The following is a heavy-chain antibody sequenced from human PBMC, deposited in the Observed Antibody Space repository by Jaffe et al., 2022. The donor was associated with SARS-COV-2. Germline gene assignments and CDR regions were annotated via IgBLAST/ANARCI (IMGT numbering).Heavy chain of an antibody. V-gene: IGHV1-69*01. CDR2: IIPIFGTA. D-gene: IGHD4-17*01. CDR1: GGTFSSYA. J-gene: IGHJ3*02. Sequence: QVQLVQSGAEVKKPGSSVKVSCKASGGTFSSYAISWVRQAPGQGLEWMGGIIPIFGTANYAQKFQGRVTITADESTSTAYMELSSLRSEDTAVYYCARDGGYGDYVEDAFDIWGQGTMVTVSS. CDR3: ARDGGYGDYVEDAFDI.